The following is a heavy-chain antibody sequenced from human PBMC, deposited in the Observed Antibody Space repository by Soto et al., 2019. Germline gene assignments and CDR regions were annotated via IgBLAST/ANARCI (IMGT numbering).Heavy chain of an antibody. D-gene: IGHD3-10*01. CDR1: GFTFSSYA. V-gene: IGHV3-23*01. CDR2: ISGSGDST. CDR3: ARAVGLYYGSGRPWAYYYGMDV. J-gene: IGHJ6*02. Sequence: LRLSCAASGFTFSSYAMNWVRQAPGKGLEWVSVISGSGDSTYYADSVKGRFTISRDNSKNTLYLQMNSLRAEDTAVYYCARAVGLYYGSGRPWAYYYGMDVWGQGTTVTVSS.